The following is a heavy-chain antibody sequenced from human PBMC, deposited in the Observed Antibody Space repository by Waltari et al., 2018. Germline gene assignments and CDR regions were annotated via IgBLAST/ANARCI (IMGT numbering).Heavy chain of an antibody. Sequence: QVQLVESGGGVVQPGRSLRLSCAASGFTFSSYGMHWVRQAPGKGREWVEVIWYDGSNKYYADSVKGRFTISRDNSKNTLYLQMNSLRAEDTAVYYCARDHDPAVLTDYFDYWGQGTLVTVSS. V-gene: IGHV3-33*01. CDR1: GFTFSSYG. D-gene: IGHD2-8*02. J-gene: IGHJ4*02. CDR3: ARDHDPAVLTDYFDY. CDR2: IWYDGSNK.